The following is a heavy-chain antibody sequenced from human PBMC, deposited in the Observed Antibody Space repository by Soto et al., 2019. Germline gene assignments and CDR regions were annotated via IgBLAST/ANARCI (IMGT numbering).Heavy chain of an antibody. V-gene: IGHV3-7*03. CDR3: WRLPFGY. J-gene: IGHJ4*02. D-gene: IGHD1-1*01. CDR2: IKTDGSET. Sequence: PGGSLRLSCAASGFTFSSFWMSWVRQAPGKGLEWVANIKTDGSETHYVDSVKGRFTISRDNPKTSLFLQMNSLRVEDTAVYFDWRLPFGYWGQGTLVTVSS. CDR1: GFTFSSFW.